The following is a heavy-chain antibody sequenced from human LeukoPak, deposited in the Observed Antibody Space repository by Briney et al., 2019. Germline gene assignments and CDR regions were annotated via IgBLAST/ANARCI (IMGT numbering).Heavy chain of an antibody. V-gene: IGHV3-15*01. CDR2: IKSKTDGGTT. CDR1: GFTFSNAW. Sequence: PGGSLRLSCAASGFTFSNAWMSWVRQAPGKGLEWVGRIKSKTDGGTTDYAAPVKGRFTISRDDSKNTLYLQMNSLRADDTAVYYCAPDRSTSQYYFRHWGQGTLVTVSS. CDR3: APDRSTSQYYFRH. J-gene: IGHJ1*01. D-gene: IGHD2-2*01.